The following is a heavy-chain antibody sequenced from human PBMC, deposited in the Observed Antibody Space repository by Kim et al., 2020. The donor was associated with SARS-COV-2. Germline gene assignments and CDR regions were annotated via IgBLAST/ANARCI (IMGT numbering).Heavy chain of an antibody. Sequence: KFQGRVAITADESTSTAYMELSSLRSEDTAVYYCARCVVVVAATLGWFDPWGQGTLVTVSS. CDR3: ARCVVVVAATLGWFDP. D-gene: IGHD2-15*01. J-gene: IGHJ5*02. V-gene: IGHV1-69*01.